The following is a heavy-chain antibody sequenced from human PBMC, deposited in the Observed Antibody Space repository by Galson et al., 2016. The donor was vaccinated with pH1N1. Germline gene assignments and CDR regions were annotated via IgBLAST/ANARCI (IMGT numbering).Heavy chain of an antibody. D-gene: IGHD5-18*01. V-gene: IGHV3-33*01. CDR3: ARDYSYGYGEPYYYGMDV. Sequence: SLRLSCAASGFTFNTYGMHWVRQPPGKGLKWVALVWYDGNNKEYADSVKGRFTISRDNSKNTLYLQMNSLRAEDTAVYYCARDYSYGYGEPYYYGMDVWGQGTTVTVSS. J-gene: IGHJ6*02. CDR1: GFTFNTYG. CDR2: VWYDGNNK.